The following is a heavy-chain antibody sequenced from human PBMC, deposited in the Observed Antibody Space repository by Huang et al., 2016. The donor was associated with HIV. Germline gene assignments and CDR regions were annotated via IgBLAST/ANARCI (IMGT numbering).Heavy chain of an antibody. J-gene: IGHJ4*02. V-gene: IGHV3-30*18. D-gene: IGHD1-26*01. Sequence: QVQLVESGGGVVQSGRSLRLSCAASGFTFGSYGMHWVRQAPGKGLEWVAVISYDGSNKSDADSVKGRFTISRDNSKNTLYLQMNSLRAEDTAVYYCAKFGGWERPPHYWGQGTLVTVSS. CDR3: AKFGGWERPPHY. CDR1: GFTFGSYG. CDR2: ISYDGSNK.